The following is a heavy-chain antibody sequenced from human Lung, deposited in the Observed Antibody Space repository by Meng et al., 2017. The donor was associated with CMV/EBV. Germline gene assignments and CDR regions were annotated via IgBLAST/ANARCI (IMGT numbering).Heavy chain of an antibody. Sequence: GESLKISCAASGFTFTRYTMNWVRQAPGKGPEWVSSISSSSGYIYYADSVKGRFTISRDNAKNSLFLQMRSLRAEDTAVYYCARDRVPEPPLEWPQLWGVNFWGQGTXVTVSS. J-gene: IGHJ4*02. CDR1: GFTFTRYT. CDR3: ARDRVPEPPLEWPQLWGVNF. V-gene: IGHV3-21*01. D-gene: IGHD3-3*01. CDR2: ISSSSGYI.